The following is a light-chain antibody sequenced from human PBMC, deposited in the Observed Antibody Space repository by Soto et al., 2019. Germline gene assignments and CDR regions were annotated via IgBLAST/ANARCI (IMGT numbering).Light chain of an antibody. V-gene: IGKV1-12*01. CDR1: QDINSW. J-gene: IGKJ4*01. CDR3: QQSKSFPLS. CDR2: IAS. Sequence: DIQMTQSPSSVSASVGDRVTIICRASQDINSWLTWYQQKPGKAPKVLIYIASRLQPGVPSRFSCRGSGKDFSLTITNLQPEDFATYFCQQSKSFPLSFGGGTKVDIK.